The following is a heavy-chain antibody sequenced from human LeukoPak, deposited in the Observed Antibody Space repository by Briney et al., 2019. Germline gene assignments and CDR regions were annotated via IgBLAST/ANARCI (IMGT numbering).Heavy chain of an antibody. J-gene: IGHJ3*02. CDR3: ARDFDSSGWSGAFDI. V-gene: IGHV4-59*01. CDR1: GGSISSYH. CDR2: IYYSGST. Sequence: SETLSLTCTVSGGSISSYHWSWIRQPPGKGLEWIGYIYYSGSTNYNPSLKSRVTISVDTSKNQFSLKLSSVTAADTAVYYCARDFDSSGWSGAFDIWGQGTMVTVSS. D-gene: IGHD6-19*01.